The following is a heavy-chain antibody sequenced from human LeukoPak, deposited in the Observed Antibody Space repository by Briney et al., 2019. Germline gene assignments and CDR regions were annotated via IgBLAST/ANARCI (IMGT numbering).Heavy chain of an antibody. D-gene: IGHD1-14*01. CDR1: GFTSNTYT. CDR2: FSGSGGST. V-gene: IGHV3-23*01. CDR3: AKSSPPPINY. J-gene: IGHJ4*02. Sequence: GGSLRLSCAPSGFTSNTYTMSWVRQAPGKGLEWVSAFSGSGGSTYYADSVKGRFTISRDNSKNTVYLQMNSLRAEDTAVYYCAKSSPPPINYWGQGTLVTVSS.